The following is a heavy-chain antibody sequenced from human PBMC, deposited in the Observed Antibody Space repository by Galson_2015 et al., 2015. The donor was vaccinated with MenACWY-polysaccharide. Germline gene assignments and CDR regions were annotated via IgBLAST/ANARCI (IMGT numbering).Heavy chain of an antibody. CDR2: IKQDGSEK. J-gene: IGHJ4*02. CDR3: ARDCSSTSCYFHLFDY. Sequence: SLRLSCAASGFTFSNFWMSWVRQAPGKGLEWVANIKQDGSEKYYVDSVKGRFTISRDNAKNSLFLQMNSLRAEDTAVYYCARDCSSTSCYFHLFDYRGQGTLVTVSS. CDR1: GFTFSNFW. V-gene: IGHV3-7*01. D-gene: IGHD2-2*01.